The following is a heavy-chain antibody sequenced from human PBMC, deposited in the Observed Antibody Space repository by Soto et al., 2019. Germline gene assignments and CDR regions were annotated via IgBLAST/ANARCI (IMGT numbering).Heavy chain of an antibody. CDR2: IYYSGST. J-gene: IGHJ4*02. CDR1: GGSISSGGYY. D-gene: IGHD3-10*01. V-gene: IGHV4-31*03. Sequence: SETLSLTCTVSGGSISSGGYYWSWIRQHPGKGLEWIGYIYYSGSTYYNPSLKSRVTISVDTSKNQFSLKLSSVTAADTAVYYCARKSYGSGSYYNDYWGQGTLVTVSS. CDR3: ARKSYGSGSYYNDY.